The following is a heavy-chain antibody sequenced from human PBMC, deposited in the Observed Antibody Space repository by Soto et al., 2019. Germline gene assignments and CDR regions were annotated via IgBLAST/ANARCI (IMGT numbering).Heavy chain of an antibody. CDR3: AEDFTPGSRWDIDY. D-gene: IGHD1-26*01. J-gene: IGHJ4*02. V-gene: IGHV3-23*01. CDR2: IYGNGRST. Sequence: EVQLLESGGCLVQPAGSLRLSCAASGFTFSISTMSWFRQAPGKGLEWVSSIYGNGRSTFYSASVKGRFTIARDNSGNGVYLQMSSLRAEDTAVYYCAEDFTPGSRWDIDYWGQGSLVTVSS. CDR1: GFTFSIST.